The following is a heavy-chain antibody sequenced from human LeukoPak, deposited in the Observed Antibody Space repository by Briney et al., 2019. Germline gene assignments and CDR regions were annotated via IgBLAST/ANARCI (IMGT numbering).Heavy chain of an antibody. CDR3: AKDGSGWSLFFDY. D-gene: IGHD6-19*01. CDR1: GFTFSSYA. CDR2: ISGSGGST. J-gene: IGHJ4*02. Sequence: GGSLRLFCAASGFTFSSYAMSWVRQAPGKGLEWVSAISGSGGSTYYADSVKGRFTISRDNSKNTLYLQMNSLRAEDTAVYYCAKDGSGWSLFFDYWGQGTLVTVSS. V-gene: IGHV3-23*01.